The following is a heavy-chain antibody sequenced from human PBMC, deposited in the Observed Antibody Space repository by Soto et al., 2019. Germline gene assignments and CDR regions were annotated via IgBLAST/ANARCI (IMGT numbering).Heavy chain of an antibody. CDR1: GGSISSGGYY. CDR3: ARDRGYSGYGTPGGMDV. V-gene: IGHV4-31*03. Sequence: PSETLSLTCTVSGGSISSGGYYWSWIRQHPGKGLEWIGYIYYSGSTYYNPSLKSRVTISVDTSKNQFSLKLSSVTAADTAVYYCARDRGYSGYGTPGGMDVWGQGTTVTVSS. D-gene: IGHD5-12*01. J-gene: IGHJ6*02. CDR2: IYYSGST.